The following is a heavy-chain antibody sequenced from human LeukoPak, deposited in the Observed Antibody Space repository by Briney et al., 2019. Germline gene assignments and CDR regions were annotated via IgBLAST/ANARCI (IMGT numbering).Heavy chain of an antibody. D-gene: IGHD1-26*01. J-gene: IGHJ4*02. CDR1: AFTFSDYS. Sequence: AGSLRLSCAASAFTFSDYSMNWVRQAPGKGLEWISYISGRSSTIYYADSVRGRFTISRDNAKNSMYLQMNSLRAEDTAVYYCSRDRLTSGSYFFDYWGQGTLVTVSS. CDR2: ISGRSSTI. CDR3: SRDRLTSGSYFFDY. V-gene: IGHV3-48*01.